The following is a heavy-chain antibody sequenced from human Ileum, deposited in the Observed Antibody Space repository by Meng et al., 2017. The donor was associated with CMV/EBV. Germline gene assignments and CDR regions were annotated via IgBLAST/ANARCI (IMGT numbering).Heavy chain of an antibody. CDR2: ISAYTGNT. CDR3: ARATALGLLTDFDD. CDR1: VYTFTSYG. V-gene: IGHV1-18*01. D-gene: IGHD3-22*01. J-gene: IGHJ4*02. Sequence: ASVQVSCKASVYTFTSYGISWVRQATGQGLEGMGWISAYTGNTNYAQKLQGRVTMTTDTSTSTAYMELRSLRSDDTAVDYCARATALGLLTDFDDWGQGTLVTVSS.